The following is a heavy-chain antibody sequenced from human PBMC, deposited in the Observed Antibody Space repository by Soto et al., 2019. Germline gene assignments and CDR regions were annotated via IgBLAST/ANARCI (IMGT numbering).Heavy chain of an antibody. D-gene: IGHD5-12*01. V-gene: IGHV1-69*01. J-gene: IGHJ4*02. CDR1: GGTFSSYA. CDR2: IIPIFGTA. CDR3: ARGFGGSLLATTNLDY. Sequence: QVQLVQSGAEVKKPGSSVKVSCKASGGTFSSYAISWVRQAPGQGLEWMGGIIPIFGTANYAQKFQGRVTISAYEDTSTAYMELSSLRSEDTAVYYCARGFGGSLLATTNLDYWGQGTLVTVSS.